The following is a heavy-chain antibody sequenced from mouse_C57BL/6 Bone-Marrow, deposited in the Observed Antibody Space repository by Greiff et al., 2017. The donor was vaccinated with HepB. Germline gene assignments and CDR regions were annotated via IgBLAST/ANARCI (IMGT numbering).Heavy chain of an antibody. CDR3: SRDGSSYDGWFAY. D-gene: IGHD1-1*01. J-gene: IGHJ3*01. V-gene: IGHV5-16*01. Sequence: EVKLVESEGGLVQPGSSMKLSCTASGFTFSDYYMAWVRQVPEKGLEWVANINYDGSSTYYLDSLKSRFIISRDNAKNTLYLQMSSLKSEDTATYYCSRDGSSYDGWFAYWGQGTLVTVSA. CDR1: GFTFSDYY. CDR2: INYDGSST.